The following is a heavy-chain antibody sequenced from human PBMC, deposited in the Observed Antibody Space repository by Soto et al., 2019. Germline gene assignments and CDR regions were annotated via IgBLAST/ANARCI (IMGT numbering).Heavy chain of an antibody. CDR3: AKDVGQSSLWFTS. J-gene: IGHJ5*02. CDR1: GFTFDDYA. CDR2: ISWNSGSI. D-gene: IGHD2-21*01. Sequence: PGGSLRLSCAASGFTFDDYAMHWVRQAPGKGLEWVSGISWNSGSIGYADSVKGRFTISRDNAKNSLYLQMNSLRAEDTALYYCAKDVGQSSLWFTSWGQGTLVTVSS. V-gene: IGHV3-9*01.